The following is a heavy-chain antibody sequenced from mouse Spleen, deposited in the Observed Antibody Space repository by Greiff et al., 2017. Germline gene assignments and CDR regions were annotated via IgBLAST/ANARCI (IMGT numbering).Heavy chain of an antibody. V-gene: IGHV1-55*01. Sequence: QVQLQQPGAELVKPGASVKMSCKASGYTFTSYWLTWVQQRPGQGLEWIGDIYPGSGSTNYNEKFKSKSTLTVDTSSSTAYMQLSSLTSEDSAGYYCARGASLTGSFAYGGQGTLVTVSA. D-gene: IGHD4-1*01. CDR1: GYTFTSYW. CDR3: ARGASLTGSFAY. CDR2: IYPGSGST. J-gene: IGHJ3*01.